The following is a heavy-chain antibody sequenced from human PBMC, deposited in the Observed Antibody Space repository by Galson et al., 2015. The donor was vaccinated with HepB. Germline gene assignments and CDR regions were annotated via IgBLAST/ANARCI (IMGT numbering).Heavy chain of an antibody. Sequence: SLRLSCAASGFTFSSYSMNWVRQAPGKGLEWVSSISSSSSYIYYADSVKGRFTISRDNAKNSLYLQMNSLRAEDTAVYYCARDLTAVAGTGDFDYWGQGTLVTVSS. CDR3: ARDLTAVAGTGDFDY. D-gene: IGHD6-19*01. CDR1: GFTFSSYS. CDR2: ISSSSSYI. V-gene: IGHV3-21*01. J-gene: IGHJ4*02.